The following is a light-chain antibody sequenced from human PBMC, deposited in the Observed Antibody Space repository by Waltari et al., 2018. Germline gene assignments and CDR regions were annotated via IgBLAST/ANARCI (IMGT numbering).Light chain of an antibody. Sequence: QSALTQPASVSGSPGQSITXSCTGTSSXXXGYNYVSWYQQHPGKAPKLMIYEVSNRPSGVSNRFSGSKSGNTASLTISGLQXEDEADYYCSSYTSSSXXXFXTGTKVTVL. V-gene: IGLV2-14*01. CDR3: SSYTSSSXXX. J-gene: IGLJ1*01. CDR2: EVS. CDR1: SSXXXGYNY.